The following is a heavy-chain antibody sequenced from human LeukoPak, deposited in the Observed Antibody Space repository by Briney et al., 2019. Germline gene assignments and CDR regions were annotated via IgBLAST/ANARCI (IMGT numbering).Heavy chain of an antibody. CDR1: GFTFRSYG. Sequence: PGGSLRPSCAASGFTFRSYGIHWVRQAPGKGLEWVALISYDGSDKFFADSVRGRFTISRDNSKNTLYLQMNSLRAEDTAVYYCAKDLATKYTLDYWGQGTLVTVSS. CDR3: AKDLATKYTLDY. J-gene: IGHJ4*02. V-gene: IGHV3-30*18. CDR2: ISYDGSDK. D-gene: IGHD6-6*01.